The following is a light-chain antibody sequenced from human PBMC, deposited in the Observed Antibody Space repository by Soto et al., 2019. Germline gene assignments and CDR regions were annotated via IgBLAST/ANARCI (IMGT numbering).Light chain of an antibody. J-gene: IGKJ4*01. V-gene: IGKV1-5*03. CDR1: QSISSW. CDR2: KAS. CDR3: QQANSFPLS. Sequence: DIQMTQSPSTLSASVGDRVTITCRASQSISSWLDWYQKKQGQAPKLLIYKASSLESGVPSRLRGSRYGTVLSITVSSLQTEDFATYYCQQANSFPLSFGGGTKVDI.